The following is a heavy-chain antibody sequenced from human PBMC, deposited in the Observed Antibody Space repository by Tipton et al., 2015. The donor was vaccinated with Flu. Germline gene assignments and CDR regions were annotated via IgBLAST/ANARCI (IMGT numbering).Heavy chain of an antibody. Sequence: GSLRLSCVASGFTFSEYAMSWVRQTPGKGLEWVGRIRSRINDYATAVAVSLEGRFTISRDESKSTAYLQMNSLKTEDTAVYYCTTALKYSSGWYPYWGQGTQVTVSS. V-gene: IGHV3-73*01. CDR2: IRSRINDYAT. CDR1: GFTFSEYA. D-gene: IGHD6-13*01. J-gene: IGHJ4*02. CDR3: TTALKYSSGWYPY.